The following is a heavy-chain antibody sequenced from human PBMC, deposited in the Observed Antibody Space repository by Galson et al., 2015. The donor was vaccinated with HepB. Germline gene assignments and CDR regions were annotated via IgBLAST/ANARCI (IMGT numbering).Heavy chain of an antibody. CDR3: AKDSSGWSHFDS. CDR2: ISWNSGNI. CDR1: GFTFDDYA. V-gene: IGHV3-9*01. D-gene: IGHD6-19*01. J-gene: IGHJ4*02. Sequence: SLRLSCAASGFTFDDYAMHWVRQAPGKGLEWVSGISWNSGNIHYADSVKGRFTISRDNAKNSLSLEMNSLRAEDKALYYCAKDSSGWSHFDSWGQGTVVAVSS.